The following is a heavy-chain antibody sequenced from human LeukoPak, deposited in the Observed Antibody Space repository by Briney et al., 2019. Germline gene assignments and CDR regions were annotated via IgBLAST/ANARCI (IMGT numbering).Heavy chain of an antibody. CDR2: ISAGGSST. CDR3: ARGRRYCSGGSCYSKANYYYYYMDV. D-gene: IGHD2-15*01. CDR1: GFTFSSYG. V-gene: IGHV3-23*01. Sequence: GGTLRLSCAASGFTFSSYGMSWVRQAPGKGLEWVSAISAGGSSTYYADSVKGRFTISRDNSKNTLYLQINSLRAEDTAVYYCARGRRYCSGGSCYSKANYYYYYMDVWGKGTTVTISS. J-gene: IGHJ6*03.